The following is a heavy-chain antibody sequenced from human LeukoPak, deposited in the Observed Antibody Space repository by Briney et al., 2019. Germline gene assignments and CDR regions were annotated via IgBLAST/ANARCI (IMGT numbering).Heavy chain of an antibody. CDR3: AKDPMVRGVGPFDY. CDR2: ISGSGGST. D-gene: IGHD3-10*01. CDR1: GFTFSSYA. J-gene: IGHJ4*02. Sequence: GGSLRLSCAASGFTFSSYAMSWVRQAPGKGLEWVSAISGSGGSTYHADSVKGRFTISRDNSKNTLYLQMNSLRAEDTAVYYCAKDPMVRGVGPFDYWGQGTLVTVSS. V-gene: IGHV3-23*01.